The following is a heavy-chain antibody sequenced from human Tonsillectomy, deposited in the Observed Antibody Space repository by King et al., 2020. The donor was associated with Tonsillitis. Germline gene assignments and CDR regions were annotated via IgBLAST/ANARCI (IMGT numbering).Heavy chain of an antibody. J-gene: IGHJ4*02. D-gene: IGHD6-19*01. Sequence: QLQESGPGLVKPSETLSLTCTVSGGSISRYYWSWIRQPPGKGLEWIGYIYYSGSTNYNPSLKSRVTISVDTSENQFSLRLSSVTAADTAVYYCARDEGRIAVTGLIDYWGQGTLVTVSS. CDR1: GGSISRYY. CDR3: ARDEGRIAVTGLIDY. CDR2: IYYSGST. V-gene: IGHV4-59*12.